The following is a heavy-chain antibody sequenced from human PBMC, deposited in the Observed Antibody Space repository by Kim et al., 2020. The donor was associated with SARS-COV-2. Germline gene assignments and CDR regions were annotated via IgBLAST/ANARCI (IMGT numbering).Heavy chain of an antibody. CDR3: ARGMAYSSLNY. CDR1: GGSISSYY. CDR2: IYYSGGT. V-gene: IGHV4-59*13. J-gene: IGHJ4*02. Sequence: SETLSLTCTVSGGSISSYYWSWIRQPPGKGLEWIGYIYYSGGTDYNPSLKSRVTISVDTSKNQFSLKLTSVTAADTAAYYCARGMAYSSLNYWGQGTLVT. D-gene: IGHD6-13*01.